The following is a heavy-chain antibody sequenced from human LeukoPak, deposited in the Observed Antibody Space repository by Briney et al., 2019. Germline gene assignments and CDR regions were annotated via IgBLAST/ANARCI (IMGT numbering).Heavy chain of an antibody. Sequence: GGSLRLSCAVSGFTFSNYWMHWVRQAPGKGLVWVSRINSDGITTSYADSVRGRFTISRDNAKNTLYLQMNNLRVEDAAVYYCVRGYSSGYRLDYWGQGTLVTVSS. D-gene: IGHD3-22*01. CDR3: VRGYSSGYRLDY. V-gene: IGHV3-74*01. J-gene: IGHJ4*02. CDR1: GFTFSNYW. CDR2: INSDGITT.